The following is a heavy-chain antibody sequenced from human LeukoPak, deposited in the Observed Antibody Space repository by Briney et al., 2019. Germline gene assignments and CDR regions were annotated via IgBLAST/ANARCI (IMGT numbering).Heavy chain of an antibody. D-gene: IGHD3-3*01. CDR2: ISGSGGST. CDR3: AKDVRITIFGVVIRYFDY. J-gene: IGHJ4*02. Sequence: GASLRLSCAASGFTFSSYAMSWVRQAPGKGLEWVSAISGSGGSTYYADSVKGRFTISRDNSKNTLYLQMNSLRAEDTAVYYCAKDVRITIFGVVIRYFDYWAREPWSPSPQ. V-gene: IGHV3-23*01. CDR1: GFTFSSYA.